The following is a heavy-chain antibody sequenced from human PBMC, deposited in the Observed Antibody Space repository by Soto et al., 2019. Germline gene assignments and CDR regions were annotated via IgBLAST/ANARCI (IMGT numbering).Heavy chain of an antibody. Sequence: QVQLQESGPGLVKPSQTLSLTCTVSGGSISSGGYYWSWIRQHPGKGLEWIGYIYYSGTTYYNPSLRSRGTISVDTPKNQFSLRLTSGTAADTAVYYCARSVDPWGQGTLVTVSS. V-gene: IGHV4-31*03. CDR1: GGSISSGGYY. CDR3: ARSVDP. J-gene: IGHJ5*02. CDR2: IYYSGTT.